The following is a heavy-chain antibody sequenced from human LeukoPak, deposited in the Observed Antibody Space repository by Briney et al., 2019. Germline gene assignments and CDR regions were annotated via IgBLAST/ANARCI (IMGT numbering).Heavy chain of an antibody. Sequence: PSGTLSLTCAVSGGSISTNNWWHWVRQSPGKGLEWMGEIFYIGGTNYSPSLKSRVTMSVDTSKNQFSLNVKSVTAADTAMYYCAREVAAGSHRGFDYWGQGILVTVSS. CDR2: IFYIGGT. CDR1: GGSISTNNW. J-gene: IGHJ4*02. D-gene: IGHD6-19*01. V-gene: IGHV4-4*02. CDR3: AREVAAGSHRGFDY.